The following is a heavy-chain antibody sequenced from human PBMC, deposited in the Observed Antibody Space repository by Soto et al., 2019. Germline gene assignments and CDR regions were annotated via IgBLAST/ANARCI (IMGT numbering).Heavy chain of an antibody. V-gene: IGHV3-21*01. CDR3: ARDLHSSSWVYYYYGMDV. CDR1: GFTFSSYS. J-gene: IGHJ6*02. CDR2: ISSSSYI. D-gene: IGHD6-13*01. Sequence: PVGSLRVSCAASGFTFSSYSMNWVRQAPGKGLEWVSSISSSSYIYYADSVKGRFTISRDNAKNSLYLQMNSLRAEDTAVYYCARDLHSSSWVYYYYGMDVWGQGTTVTVSS.